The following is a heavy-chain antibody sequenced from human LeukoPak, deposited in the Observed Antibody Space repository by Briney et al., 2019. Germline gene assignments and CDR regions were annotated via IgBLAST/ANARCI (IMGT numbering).Heavy chain of an antibody. CDR2: IYYSGST. D-gene: IGHD6-13*01. CDR1: GGSISSYY. J-gene: IGHJ4*02. V-gene: IGHV4-59*08. CDR3: ARVSRSAAAGMNFDY. Sequence: PSETLSLTCTVSGGSISSYYWSWIRQPPGKGLEWIGYIYYSGSTNYNPSLKSRVTISVDTSKNQFSLKLSSVTAADTAVYYCARVSRSAAAGMNFDYWGQGTLVTVSS.